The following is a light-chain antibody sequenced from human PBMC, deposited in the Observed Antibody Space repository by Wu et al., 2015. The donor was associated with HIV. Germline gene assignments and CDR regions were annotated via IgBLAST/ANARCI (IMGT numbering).Light chain of an antibody. CDR3: QQYGSSPIT. CDR2: AAT. Sequence: EIVLRQSPGTLSMSPGERVIPSCRASQNVGSRSLAWYQQKPGQAPRLLISAATSRATGIPDRFSGFGAGTDFSLIISRLEPEDFGVYYCQQYGSSPITFGQGTRLEIK. CDR1: QNVGSRS. J-gene: IGKJ5*01. V-gene: IGKV3-20*01.